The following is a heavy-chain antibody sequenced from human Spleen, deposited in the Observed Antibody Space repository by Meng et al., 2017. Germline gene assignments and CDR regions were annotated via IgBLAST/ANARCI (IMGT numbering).Heavy chain of an antibody. D-gene: IGHD4-11*01. CDR3: ARGPTTVAHDFDY. CDR1: GGSFSGYY. V-gene: IGHV4-34*01. CDR2: INHSGST. Sequence: QVPLQQWGAGLLKPSETLSLTCAVYGGSFSGYYWSWIRQPPGKGLEWIGEINHSGSTNYNPSLKSRVTISVDTSQNSLSLKLSSVTAADSAVYYCARGPTTVAHDFDYWGQGTLVTVSS. J-gene: IGHJ4*02.